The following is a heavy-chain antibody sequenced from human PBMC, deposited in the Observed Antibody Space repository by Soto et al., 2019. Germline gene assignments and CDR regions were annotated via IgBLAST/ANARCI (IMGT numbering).Heavy chain of an antibody. D-gene: IGHD7-27*01. V-gene: IGHV3-74*01. CDR3: ARAALGRDGFDY. CDR1: GFTFSSYW. J-gene: IGHJ4*02. Sequence: PGGSLRLSCAASGFTFSSYWMHWVRQAPGKGLVWVSRINSDGSSTSYADSVKGRFTISRDNAKNTLYLQMNSLRAEDTAVYYCARAALGRDGFDYWGQGTLVTVSS. CDR2: INSDGSST.